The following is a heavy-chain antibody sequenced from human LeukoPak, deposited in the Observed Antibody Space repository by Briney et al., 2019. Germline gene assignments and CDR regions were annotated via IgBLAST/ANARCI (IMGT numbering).Heavy chain of an antibody. CDR1: GYTFTSYY. D-gene: IGHD3-10*01. Sequence: ASVKVSCKASGYTFTSYYMHWVRQAPGQGLEWMGIINPSGGSTSYAQKFQGRVTMTRDMSTSTVYMELSSLRSEDTAVYYCARATMVRGVVDYWGQETLVAVSS. CDR3: ARATMVRGVVDY. CDR2: INPSGGST. J-gene: IGHJ4*02. V-gene: IGHV1-46*01.